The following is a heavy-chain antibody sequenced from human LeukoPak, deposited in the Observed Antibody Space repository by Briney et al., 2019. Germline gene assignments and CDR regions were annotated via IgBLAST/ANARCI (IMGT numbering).Heavy chain of an antibody. CDR2: IYYSGST. CDR1: GGSFSGYY. CDR3: ARVYGYCSSTSCYTQWFDP. Sequence: PSETLSLTCAVYGGSFSGYYWGWIRQPPGKGLEWIGSIYYSGSTYYNPSLKSRVTISVDTSKNQFSLKLSSVTAADTAVYYCARVYGYCSSTSCYTQWFDPWGQGTLVTVSS. V-gene: IGHV4-34*01. D-gene: IGHD2-2*03. J-gene: IGHJ5*02.